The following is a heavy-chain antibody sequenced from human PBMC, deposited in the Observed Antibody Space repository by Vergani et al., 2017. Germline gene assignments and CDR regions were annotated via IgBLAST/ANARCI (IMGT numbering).Heavy chain of an antibody. Sequence: EVQLVESGGGLVQPGGSLRLSCAASGFTFSSYWMSWVRQAPGKGLEWVANIKQDGGEKYYLDSVKGRFTISRDNARNSLYLQMNGLRGEDTAVYYCARYCSSTSCPGPAHYYYYGMDVWGQGTTVTVSS. V-gene: IGHV3-7*01. CDR2: IKQDGGEK. CDR3: ARYCSSTSCPGPAHYYYYGMDV. J-gene: IGHJ6*02. CDR1: GFTFSSYW. D-gene: IGHD2-2*01.